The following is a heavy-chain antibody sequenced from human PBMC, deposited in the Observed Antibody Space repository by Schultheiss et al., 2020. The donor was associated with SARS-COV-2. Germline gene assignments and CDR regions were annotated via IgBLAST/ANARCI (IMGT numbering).Heavy chain of an antibody. D-gene: IGHD3-16*01. CDR2: ISYDGNNK. J-gene: IGHJ6*03. CDR3: ARHTFLRDYSYYYMDV. CDR1: GFTFSSYA. Sequence: GGSLRLSCAASGFTFSSYAMHWVRQAPGKGLEWVAVISYDGNNKFYADSVKGRFTISRDNSKNTLYLQMNSLRAEDTAVYYCARHTFLRDYSYYYMDVWGKGTTVTVSS. V-gene: IGHV3-30*07.